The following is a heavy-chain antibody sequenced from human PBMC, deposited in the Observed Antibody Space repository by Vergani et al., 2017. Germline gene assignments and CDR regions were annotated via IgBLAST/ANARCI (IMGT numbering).Heavy chain of an antibody. CDR1: IDSISSSGTC. D-gene: IGHD3-9*01. CDR3: ARVMYRDEASTGYRLEGMDI. J-gene: IGHJ6*02. V-gene: IGHV4-61*08. Sequence: QVQLQESGPRLVKPSDTLSLTCTVSIDSISSSGTCWGWIRQPPGKGLEWIGYIYSTGSTNYNPSLNSRVTMSVDTSKNQFSLKLRSVTAADTAVYFCARVMYRDEASTGYRLEGMDIWGQGTTVTISS. CDR2: IYSTGST.